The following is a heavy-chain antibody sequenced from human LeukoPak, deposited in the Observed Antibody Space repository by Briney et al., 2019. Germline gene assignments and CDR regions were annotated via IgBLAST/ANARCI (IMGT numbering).Heavy chain of an antibody. CDR2: IYSGGST. CDR3: ARALIAAAGLYYFDY. D-gene: IGHD6-13*01. Sequence: GGSLRLSCAASGFTVSSNYMSWVRQAPGKGLEWVSVIYSGGSTYYADSVKGRFTISRDNSKNTLYLQMNSLRAEDTAVYYSARALIAAAGLYYFDYWGQGTPVTVSS. J-gene: IGHJ4*02. V-gene: IGHV3-66*01. CDR1: GFTVSSNY.